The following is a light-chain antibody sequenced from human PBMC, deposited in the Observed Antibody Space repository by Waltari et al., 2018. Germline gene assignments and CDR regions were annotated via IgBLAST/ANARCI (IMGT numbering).Light chain of an antibody. Sequence: QSALTQPASVSGSPGQSITISCTGTSSDVGSYNLVSWYQHHPGKAPKLMIYEGSKRPSGVSNRFSGSKSGNTASLTISGLQAEDEADYYCCSYAGSSTWVFGEGTKLTVL. V-gene: IGLV2-23*01. CDR2: EGS. J-gene: IGLJ3*02. CDR3: CSYAGSSTWV. CDR1: SSDVGSYNL.